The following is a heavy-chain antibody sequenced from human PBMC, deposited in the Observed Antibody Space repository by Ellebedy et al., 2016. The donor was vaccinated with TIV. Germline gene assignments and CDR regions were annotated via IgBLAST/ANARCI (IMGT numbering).Heavy chain of an antibody. CDR3: ARALSSSWYAAY. D-gene: IGHD6-13*01. CDR1: GFSFNDYT. J-gene: IGHJ4*02. Sequence: PGGSLRLSCAASGFSFNDYTMHWVRQAPGKGLEWVALISGDESFIYHADSVKGRFTISRDNSRSTLSLQMNSLRDEDTAIYFCARALSSSWYAAYWGQGALVTVSS. CDR2: ISGDESFI. V-gene: IGHV3-30*04.